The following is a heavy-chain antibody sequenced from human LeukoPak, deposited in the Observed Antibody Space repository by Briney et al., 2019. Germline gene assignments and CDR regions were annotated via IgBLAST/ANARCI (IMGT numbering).Heavy chain of an antibody. J-gene: IGHJ4*02. V-gene: IGHV3-15*01. CDR3: TTAAESWLQPDY. Sequence: GGSLRLSCAASGFTFSNVGVSWVRQAPGKGLEWVGRIKSNTDGGTTRYAVPVKGRFTISRDDSKNTLYLQMNSLKTEDTALYYCTTAAESWLQPDYWGQGTRVTVSS. D-gene: IGHD5-24*01. CDR1: GFTFSNVG. CDR2: IKSNTDGGTT.